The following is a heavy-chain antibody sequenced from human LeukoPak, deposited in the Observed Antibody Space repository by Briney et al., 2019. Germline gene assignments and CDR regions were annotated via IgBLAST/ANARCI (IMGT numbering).Heavy chain of an antibody. CDR1: GYTFTDLTEYY. J-gene: IGHJ4*02. V-gene: IGHV1-2*02. CDR3: ARRLGGSSEGYEF. CDR2: INPNNGGT. Sequence: ASVKVSCKASGYTFTDLTEYYIHWVRQAPGQGLEWMGWINPNNGGTKYAQKFQGRVTMTRDMSMSTAYMEPSSLTSDDTAVYYCARRLGGSSEGYEFWGQGPLVTVSS. D-gene: IGHD1-26*01.